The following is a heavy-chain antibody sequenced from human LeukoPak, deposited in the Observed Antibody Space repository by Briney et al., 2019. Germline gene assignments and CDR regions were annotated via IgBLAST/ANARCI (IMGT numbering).Heavy chain of an antibody. Sequence: ASVKVSCKASGYTFTSYGISWVRQAPGQGLEWMGWISGHNGNRNYAQKLQGRVTMTTDTSTSTAYMEVRSLRSDDTAVYYCARHCSSTSCYWDYFDHWGQGTLVTVSS. V-gene: IGHV1-18*01. CDR1: GYTFTSYG. CDR3: ARHCSSTSCYWDYFDH. J-gene: IGHJ4*02. CDR2: ISGHNGNR. D-gene: IGHD2-2*01.